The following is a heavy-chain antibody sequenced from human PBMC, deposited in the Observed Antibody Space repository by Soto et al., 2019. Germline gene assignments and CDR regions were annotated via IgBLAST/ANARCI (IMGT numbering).Heavy chain of an antibody. J-gene: IGHJ6*02. Sequence: QVQLVQSGAEVKKPGASVKVSCKASGYSFTSYGISWVRQAPGQGLEWMGWISAYNGNTNYAQELQGRVTMTTDTSKSKDYMDLRSLRSDDTVVYYCARDNGFGESDVWGQGTTVTVSS. CDR3: ARDNGFGESDV. D-gene: IGHD3-10*01. V-gene: IGHV1-18*01. CDR2: ISAYNGNT. CDR1: GYSFTSYG.